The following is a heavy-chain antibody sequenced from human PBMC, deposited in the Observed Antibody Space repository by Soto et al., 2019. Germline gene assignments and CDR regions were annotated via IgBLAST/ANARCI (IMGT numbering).Heavy chain of an antibody. CDR1: GFTFSSHW. D-gene: IGHD6-6*01. CDR3: ARVTAARPYDS. J-gene: IGHJ4*02. CDR2: IKEDGTEK. Sequence: QPGGSLRLSCAASGFTFSSHWMGWVRQTPGKGLEWVANIKEDGTEKYYVDSVKGRFTISRDNAKNSLYLQMNGLRVEDTAAYYCARVTAARPYDSWGQGTLVTVSS. V-gene: IGHV3-7*01.